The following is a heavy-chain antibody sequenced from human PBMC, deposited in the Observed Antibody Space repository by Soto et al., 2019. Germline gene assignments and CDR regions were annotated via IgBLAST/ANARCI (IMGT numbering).Heavy chain of an antibody. J-gene: IGHJ6*02. V-gene: IGHV1-3*01. D-gene: IGHD6-13*01. CDR2: INAGNGNT. CDR3: ARDKEYNAAAGHDLYYYFYGIDV. CDR1: GYTFTSYA. Sequence: ASVKVSCKASGYTFTSYAMHWVRQAPGQRLEWMGWINAGNGNTKYSQKFQGRVTITRDTSASTAYMELSSLRSEDTAVYYCARDKEYNAAAGHDLYYYFYGIDVWGQGTTVTVSS.